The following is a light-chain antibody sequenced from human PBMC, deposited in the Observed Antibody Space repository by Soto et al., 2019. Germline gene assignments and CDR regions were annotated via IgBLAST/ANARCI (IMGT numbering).Light chain of an antibody. Sequence: DIAMSQSPSSLSASVGDRVTITCRASRSLNRWLAWYQQKPGKAPKLLIYDASSLQSGVPSRFSGSGSGTEFALTISSLQPDDFATYYCQQYNTYSWTFGPGTKVEIK. CDR2: DAS. V-gene: IGKV1-5*01. J-gene: IGKJ1*01. CDR1: RSLNRW. CDR3: QQYNTYSWT.